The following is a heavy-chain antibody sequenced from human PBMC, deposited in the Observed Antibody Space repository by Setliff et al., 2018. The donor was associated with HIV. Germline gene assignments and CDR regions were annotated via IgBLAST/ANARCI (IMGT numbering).Heavy chain of an antibody. CDR1: GGSISNYY. J-gene: IGHJ5*02. Sequence: PSETLSLTCTVSGGSISNYYWSWIRQPPGKGLEWIGYISYTGTTKYNPSLKSRVTISVDTSKNQFSVRLSSVSAADTAVYYCARGFLRSRRRWFDPWGQGTLVTVS. CDR3: ARGFLRSRRRWFDP. CDR2: ISYTGTT. V-gene: IGHV4-59*01. D-gene: IGHD4-17*01.